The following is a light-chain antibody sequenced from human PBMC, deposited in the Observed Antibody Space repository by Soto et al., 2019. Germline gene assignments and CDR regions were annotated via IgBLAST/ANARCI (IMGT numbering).Light chain of an antibody. J-gene: IGLJ2*01. CDR3: AAWDDSLTREV. V-gene: IGLV1-47*01. CDR2: RNS. CDR1: SSNIGSNY. Sequence: QSVLTQPPSASGTPGQRVTISCSGSSSNIGSNYVYWYQQLPGTVPQLLIYRNSERPSGVPDRFSGSKSGTSASLAISGLQSEDEADYSWAAWDDSLTREVFGPGTKVTVL.